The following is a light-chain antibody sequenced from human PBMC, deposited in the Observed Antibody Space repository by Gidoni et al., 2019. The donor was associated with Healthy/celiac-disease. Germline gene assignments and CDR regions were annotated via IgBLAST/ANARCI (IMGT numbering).Light chain of an antibody. J-gene: IGKJ5*01. V-gene: IGKV1-39*01. CDR2: AAS. Sequence: QMTQSPSSLSASVGDRVTITCRASQSISSYLNWYQQKPGKAPKLLIYAASSLQSGVPSRFSGSGSGTDFTLTISSLQPEDFATYYCQQSYSTPXXTFGQGTRLEIK. CDR1: QSISSY. CDR3: QQSYSTPXXT.